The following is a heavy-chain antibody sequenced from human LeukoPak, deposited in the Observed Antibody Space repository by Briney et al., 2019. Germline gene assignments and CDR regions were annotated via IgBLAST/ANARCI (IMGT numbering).Heavy chain of an antibody. Sequence: PGGSLRLSCAASGITFSSYAMSWVRQAPVKGLEWVSAISGSGGSTYYADSVKGRFTISRDNSKNTLYLQMNSLRAEDTAVYYCASGPGSYYKNFDYWGQGTLVTVSS. CDR3: ASGPGSYYKNFDY. CDR1: GITFSSYA. CDR2: ISGSGGST. V-gene: IGHV3-23*01. J-gene: IGHJ4*02. D-gene: IGHD3-10*01.